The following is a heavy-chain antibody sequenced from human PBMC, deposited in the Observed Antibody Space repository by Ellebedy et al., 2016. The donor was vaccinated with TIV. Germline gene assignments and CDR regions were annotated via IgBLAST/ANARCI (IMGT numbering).Heavy chain of an antibody. CDR2: INHSGST. CDR3: ARHLPVAYFDWTPDEYFDY. Sequence: MPSETLSLTCAVYGGSFSGYYWSWIRQPPGKGLEWIGEINHSGSTNYNPSLKSRVTISVDTSKNQFSLKLSSVTAADTAVYYCARHLPVAYFDWTPDEYFDYWGQGTLVTVSS. J-gene: IGHJ4*02. V-gene: IGHV4-34*01. CDR1: GGSFSGYY. D-gene: IGHD3-9*01.